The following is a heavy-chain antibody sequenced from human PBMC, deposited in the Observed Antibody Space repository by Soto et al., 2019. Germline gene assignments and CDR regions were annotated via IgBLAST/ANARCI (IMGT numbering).Heavy chain of an antibody. CDR1: GFTFSSSG. CDR2: TSYDGSNG. CDR3: AKSPPAVAGYFDY. D-gene: IGHD6-19*01. J-gene: IGHJ4*02. Sequence: QVQLVESGGGVVQPGRSLRLSCVASGFTFSSSGMHWVRQAPGKGLEWVAVTSYDGSNGYYADSVRGRFTISRDNSKNTLYLQMNSRRAEDTAVYYCAKSPPAVAGYFDYWGQGTLVTVSS. V-gene: IGHV3-30*18.